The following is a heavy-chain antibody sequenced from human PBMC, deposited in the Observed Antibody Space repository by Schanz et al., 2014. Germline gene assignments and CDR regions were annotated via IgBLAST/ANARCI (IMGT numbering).Heavy chain of an antibody. CDR1: GGSISSSDW. V-gene: IGHV4-4*02. CDR2: ISHSGSP. CDR3: ARGHHPHGITVAARGFDP. D-gene: IGHD6-19*01. J-gene: IGHJ5*02. Sequence: QVQLQESGPGLVKPSGTLSLTCAVSGGSISSSDWWSWVRQPPGKGLEWIGEISHSGSPNYNPSLKSRVTIPVDKPKKQFSLKVTSMTAADTAVYYCARGHHPHGITVAARGFDPWGQGTLVTVSS.